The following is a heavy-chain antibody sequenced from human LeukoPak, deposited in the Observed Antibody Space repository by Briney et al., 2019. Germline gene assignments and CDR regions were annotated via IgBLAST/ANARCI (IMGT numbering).Heavy chain of an antibody. Sequence: GASVKVSCKASGYTFTSYDINWVRQATGQGPEWMGWMNPNSGNTGYAQKFQGRVTMTRNTSISTAYMELSSLRSEDTAVYYCARRNYDSSGYYSFDPWGQGTLVTVSS. V-gene: IGHV1-8*01. J-gene: IGHJ5*02. CDR3: ARRNYDSSGYYSFDP. CDR2: MNPNSGNT. D-gene: IGHD3-22*01. CDR1: GYTFTSYD.